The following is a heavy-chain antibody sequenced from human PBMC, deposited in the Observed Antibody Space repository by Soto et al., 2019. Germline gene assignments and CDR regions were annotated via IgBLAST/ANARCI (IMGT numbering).Heavy chain of an antibody. V-gene: IGHV1-8*01. J-gene: IGHJ5*02. CDR3: ARGRRTAAACTHHYRFDP. CDR1: GYTFTSYD. CDR2: MNPNSGNT. Sequence: QVQLVQSGAEVKKPGASVKVSCKASGYTFTSYDINWVRQATGQGLEWMGWMNPNSGNTGYAQKFQGRVTNTMNTCVSTGYRGRSSLRSHDTAVYYCARGRRTAAACTHHYRFDPWCEGTLVTVST. D-gene: IGHD6-13*01.